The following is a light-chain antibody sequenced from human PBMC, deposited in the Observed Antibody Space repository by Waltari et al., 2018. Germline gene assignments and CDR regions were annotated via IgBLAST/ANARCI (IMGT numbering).Light chain of an antibody. CDR3: QQYGSSPMYT. CDR1: QSVSSSY. Sequence: EMVLTQSPATLSSSPGELATLSCGSSQSVSSSYLAWYQQKPGLAPRLLIYDASSRATGIPDRFSGSGSGTDFTLTISRLEPEDFAVYYCQQYGSSPMYTFGQGTKLEIK. J-gene: IGKJ2*01. CDR2: DAS. V-gene: IGKV3D-20*01.